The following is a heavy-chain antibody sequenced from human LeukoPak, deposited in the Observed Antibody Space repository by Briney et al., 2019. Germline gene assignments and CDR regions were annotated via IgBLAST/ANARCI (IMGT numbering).Heavy chain of an antibody. V-gene: IGHV3-23*01. J-gene: IGHJ4*02. D-gene: IGHD5-24*01. CDR2: MSGSGGRT. Sequence: GGSLRLSCAASGFTFSSYGMSWVRQAPGEGLEWVSAMSGSGGRTYYADSVKGRFTISRDNSKNTLYLQMTSLRAEDTAVYYCAKALHKEMTTIWYYFDYWGQGTLVTVSS. CDR3: AKALHKEMTTIWYYFDY. CDR1: GFTFSSYG.